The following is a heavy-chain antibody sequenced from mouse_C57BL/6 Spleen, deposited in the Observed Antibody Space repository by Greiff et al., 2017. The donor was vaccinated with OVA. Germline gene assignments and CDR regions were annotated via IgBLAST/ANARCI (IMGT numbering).Heavy chain of an antibody. CDR2: IDPETGGT. CDR1: GYTFTDYE. Sequence: QVHVKQSGAELVRPGASVTLSCKASGYTFTDYEMHWVKQTPVHGLEWIGAIDPETGGTAYNQKFKGKAILTADKSSSTAYMELRSLTSEDSAVYYCTRGGYYGGAYWGQGTLVTVSA. J-gene: IGHJ3*01. D-gene: IGHD1-1*01. V-gene: IGHV1-15*01. CDR3: TRGGYYGGAY.